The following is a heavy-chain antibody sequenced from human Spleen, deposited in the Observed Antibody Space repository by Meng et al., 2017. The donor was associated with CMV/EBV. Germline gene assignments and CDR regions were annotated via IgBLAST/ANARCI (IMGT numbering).Heavy chain of an antibody. Sequence: ASVKVSCKAFGYTFTGYYMHWVRQAPGQGLEWMGWINPNSGGTNYAQKFQGRVTMTRDTSISTAYMELSRLRSDDTAVYYCARGGGAGTTSFGYWGQGTLVTVSS. D-gene: IGHD1-7*01. CDR3: ARGGGAGTTSFGY. J-gene: IGHJ4*02. CDR2: INPNSGGT. V-gene: IGHV1-2*02. CDR1: GYTFTGYY.